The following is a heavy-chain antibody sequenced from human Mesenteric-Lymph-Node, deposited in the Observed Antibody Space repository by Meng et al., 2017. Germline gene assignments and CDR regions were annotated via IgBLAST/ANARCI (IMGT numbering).Heavy chain of an antibody. Sequence: GESLKISCTASGFTFGDYAMSWVRQAPGKGLEWVGFIRSKAYGGTTEYAASVKGRFTISRDDSKSIAYLQMNSLKTEDTAVYYCTPEIAYYYDSSGYYYGHDAFDIWGQGTMVTVS. J-gene: IGHJ3*02. CDR1: GFTFGDYA. CDR2: IRSKAYGGTT. CDR3: TPEIAYYYDSSGYYYGHDAFDI. D-gene: IGHD3-22*01. V-gene: IGHV3-49*04.